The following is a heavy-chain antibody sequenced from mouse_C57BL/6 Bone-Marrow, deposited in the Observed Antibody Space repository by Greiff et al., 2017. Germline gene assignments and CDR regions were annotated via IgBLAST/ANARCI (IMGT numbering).Heavy chain of an antibody. D-gene: IGHD4-1*01. CDR2: ISSGGSYT. CDR1: GFTFSSYG. CDR3: ARHPPSNWDEAWFAY. V-gene: IGHV5-6*01. J-gene: IGHJ3*01. Sequence: EVQLVESGGDLVKPGGSLKLSCAASGFTFSSYGMSWVRQTPDKRLEWVATISSGGSYTYYPDSVKGRFTISRDNAKNTLYLQMSSLKSEDTAMYYCARHPPSNWDEAWFAYWGQGTLVTVSA.